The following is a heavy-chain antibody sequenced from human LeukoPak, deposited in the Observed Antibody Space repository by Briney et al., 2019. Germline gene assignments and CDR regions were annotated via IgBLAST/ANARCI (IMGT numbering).Heavy chain of an antibody. CDR3: ARISSYAFDI. CDR1: GFTFSIYW. Sequence: GGSLRLSCAASGFTFSIYWMHWVRQAPGKGLVWVSRINSDGSGTNHADAVKGRFTISRDNAKNTLYLQMNSLRAEDTAVYYCARISSYAFDIWGQGTRVTVSS. V-gene: IGHV3-74*01. CDR2: INSDGSGT. J-gene: IGHJ3*02. D-gene: IGHD6-13*01.